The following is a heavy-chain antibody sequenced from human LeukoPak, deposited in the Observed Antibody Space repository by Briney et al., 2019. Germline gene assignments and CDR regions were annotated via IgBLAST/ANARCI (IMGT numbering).Heavy chain of an antibody. CDR3: ARGMKVRDCYYYYYYMDG. CDR2: ISSSGNTI. D-gene: IGHD2-2*01. J-gene: IGHJ6*03. CDR1: GFTFSDYY. Sequence: MTGGSLRLSCAVSGFTFSDYYMSWIRQAPGKGLEWVSYISSSGNTINYTDSVKGRFTISRDNAKNSLYLQMNSLRAEDTAVYYCARGMKVRDCYYYYYYMDGWGKGTTVTVSS. V-gene: IGHV3-11*01.